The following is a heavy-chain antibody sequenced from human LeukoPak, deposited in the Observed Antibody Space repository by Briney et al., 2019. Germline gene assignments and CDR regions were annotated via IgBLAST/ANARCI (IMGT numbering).Heavy chain of an antibody. CDR1: GGSFSGYY. V-gene: IGHV4-34*01. CDR2: INHSGST. CDR3: ARERPHYGSGSYYAFDI. D-gene: IGHD3-10*01. J-gene: IGHJ3*02. Sequence: ASETLSLTCAVYGGSFSGYYWSWIRQPPGKGLEWIGEINHSGSTNYNPSLKSRVTISVDTSKNQFSLKLSSVTAADTAVYYCARERPHYGSGSYYAFDIWGQGTTVTVSS.